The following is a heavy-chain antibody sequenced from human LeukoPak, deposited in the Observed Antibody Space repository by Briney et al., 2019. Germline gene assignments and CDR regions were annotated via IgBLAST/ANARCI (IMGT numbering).Heavy chain of an antibody. D-gene: IGHD6-25*01. CDR2: ISYLGDDQ. CDR1: GXTFSSYG. CDR3: AKDRSSGPHYYYGMDV. V-gene: IGHV3-30*18. Sequence: PGGSLRLSCAASGXTFSSYGIHWVRQAPGKGLEWVAVISYLGDDQFYAESVKGRFTISRDNSKKTVFLQMNSLGGEDTAVYHCAKDRSSGPHYYYGMDVWGQGTTVIVSS. J-gene: IGHJ6*02.